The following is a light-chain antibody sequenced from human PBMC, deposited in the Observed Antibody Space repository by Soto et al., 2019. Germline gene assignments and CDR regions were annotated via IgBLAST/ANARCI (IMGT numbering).Light chain of an antibody. CDR3: QEYNSYSGT. V-gene: IGKV1-5*01. CDR1: QSLGIW. Sequence: IQMTQSPSTLSACVGDRVTITCRASQSLGIWLAWHQQKPGKAPKLLIYDASTLKSGVPSRFSGSGSGTKFTLTISSLQPDDFATYYCQEYNSYSGTFGQGTKADIK. CDR2: DAS. J-gene: IGKJ1*01.